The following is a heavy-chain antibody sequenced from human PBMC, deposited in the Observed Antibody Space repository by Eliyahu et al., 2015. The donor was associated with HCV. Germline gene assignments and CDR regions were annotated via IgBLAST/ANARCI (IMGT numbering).Heavy chain of an antibody. Sequence: QVQLVQSGAEVKKPGASVKVSCKASGYTFTSYDINWVRQATGQGLEWMGWMNPNSGNTGYAQKFQGRVTMTRNTSISTAYMELSSLRSEDTAVYYCARIQQLVNYYYYYGMDVWGQGTTVTVSS. J-gene: IGHJ6*02. D-gene: IGHD6-6*01. CDR2: MNPNSGNT. V-gene: IGHV1-8*01. CDR1: GYTFTSYD. CDR3: ARIQQLVNYYYYYGMDV.